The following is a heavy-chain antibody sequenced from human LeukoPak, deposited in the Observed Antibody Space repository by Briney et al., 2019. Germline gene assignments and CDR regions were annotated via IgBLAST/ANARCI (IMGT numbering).Heavy chain of an antibody. CDR3: ARDLPYSSSWESIDY. J-gene: IGHJ4*02. CDR2: ISTYNGNT. V-gene: IGHV1-18*01. D-gene: IGHD6-13*01. Sequence: ASVKVSCKASGYTFTNYGIIWVRQAPGQGLEWMGWISTYNGNTNYAQKIQGRVTMTTDTSTSTAYMELRSLRSDDTAVYYCARDLPYSSSWESIDYWGQGTLVTVSS. CDR1: GYTFTNYG.